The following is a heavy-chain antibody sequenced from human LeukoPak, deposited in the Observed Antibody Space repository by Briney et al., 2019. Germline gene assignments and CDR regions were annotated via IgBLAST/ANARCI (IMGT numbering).Heavy chain of an antibody. CDR2: ISGSGGST. CDR1: GFTFSSYA. D-gene: IGHD3-22*01. J-gene: IGHJ4*02. CDR3: AKDSSYYYGSTCYIDY. V-gene: IGHV3-23*01. Sequence: HPGGSLRLSCAASGFTFSSYAMSWVRQAPGKGLEWVSAISGSGGSTYYADSVKGRFTISRDNSKNTLYLQMNSLRAEDTAVYYCAKDSSYYYGSTCYIDYWGQGALVTVSS.